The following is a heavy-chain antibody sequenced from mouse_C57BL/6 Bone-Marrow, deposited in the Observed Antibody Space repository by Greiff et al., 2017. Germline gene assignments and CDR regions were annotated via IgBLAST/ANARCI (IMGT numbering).Heavy chain of an antibody. CDR3: ASGYYYGSSYSYYAMDY. V-gene: IGHV1-82*01. D-gene: IGHD1-1*01. J-gene: IGHJ4*01. Sequence: VKLVESGPELVKPGASVKISCKASGYAFSSSWMNWVKQRPGKGLEWIGRIDPGDGDTNYNGKFKGKATLTADKSSSTAYMQLSSLTSEDSAVYFCASGYYYGSSYSYYAMDYWGQGTSVTVSS. CDR1: GYAFSSSW. CDR2: IDPGDGDT.